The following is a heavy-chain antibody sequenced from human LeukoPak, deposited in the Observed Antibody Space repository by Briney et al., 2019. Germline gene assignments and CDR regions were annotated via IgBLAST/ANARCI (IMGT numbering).Heavy chain of an antibody. Sequence: SETLSLTCTVSGGSISRYYWSWIRQPPGKGLEWIGYVYYSGSTNYNPSLKSRVTISVDTSKNQFSLKLTSVTAADTAVYYCARNYDFWSGYLDYWGQGTLVTVSS. V-gene: IGHV4-59*01. CDR1: GGSISRYY. J-gene: IGHJ4*02. D-gene: IGHD3-3*01. CDR2: VYYSGST. CDR3: ARNYDFWSGYLDY.